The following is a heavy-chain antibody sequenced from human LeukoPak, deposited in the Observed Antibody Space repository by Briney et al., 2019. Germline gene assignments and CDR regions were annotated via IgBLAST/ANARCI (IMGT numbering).Heavy chain of an antibody. CDR3: AKGVSRWDYGDYGLGY. V-gene: IGHV3-7*03. J-gene: IGHJ4*02. Sequence: GGSLRLSCAASGFTFSSYWMSWVRQAPGKGLEWVANIKQDGSEKYYVDSVKGRFTISRDNAKNTVYLQMNSLRAEDTAVFYCAKGVSRWDYGDYGLGYWGQGTLVTVSS. D-gene: IGHD4-17*01. CDR2: IKQDGSEK. CDR1: GFTFSSYW.